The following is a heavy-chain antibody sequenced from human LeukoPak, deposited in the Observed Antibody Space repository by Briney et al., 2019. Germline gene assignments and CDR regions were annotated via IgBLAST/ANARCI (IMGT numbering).Heavy chain of an antibody. CDR1: GYTFTSYD. CDR3: ARVEVRGAYYFDY. J-gene: IGHJ4*02. D-gene: IGHD3-10*01. CDR2: IIPIFGTA. Sequence: GASVKVSCKASGYTFTSYDISWVRQAPGQGLEWMGGIIPIFGTANYAQKFQGRVTITTDESTSTAYMELSSLRSEDTAVYYCARVEVRGAYYFDYWGQGILVTVSS. V-gene: IGHV1-69*05.